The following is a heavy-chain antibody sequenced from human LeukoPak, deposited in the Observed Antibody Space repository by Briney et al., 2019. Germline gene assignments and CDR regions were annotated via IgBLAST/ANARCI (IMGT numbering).Heavy chain of an antibody. CDR1: RGSISSYY. CDR2: IYSSGST. V-gene: IGHV4-59*01. CDR3: ARDDQSNYCFDY. J-gene: IGHJ4*02. D-gene: IGHD4-11*01. Sequence: PSGTLSLTCTVSRGSISSYYWSWIRQPPGKGLEWIGYIYSSGSTNYNPSLKSRVTISVDTSKNQFSLRVSSVTAADTAVYYCARDDQSNYCFDYWGQGTLVTVSS.